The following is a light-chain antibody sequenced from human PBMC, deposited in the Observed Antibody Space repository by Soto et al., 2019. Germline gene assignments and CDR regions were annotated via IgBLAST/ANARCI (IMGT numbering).Light chain of an antibody. V-gene: IGKV1-5*03. CDR2: KAS. J-gene: IGKJ2*01. Sequence: DIQMTQSPSTLSASVGDRVTITCRASQSISSWLAWYQQKPGKAPKLLMYKASTLQSGDPSRFSGSGSGTEFPLTISSLQPDDFASYYCQRYDTYSVHAFGQGTRLEIK. CDR1: QSISSW. CDR3: QRYDTYSVHA.